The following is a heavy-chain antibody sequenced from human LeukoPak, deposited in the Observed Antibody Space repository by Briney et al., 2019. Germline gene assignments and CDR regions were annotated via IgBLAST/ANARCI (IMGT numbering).Heavy chain of an antibody. CDR1: GGSISSGDYY. D-gene: IGHD2-15*01. V-gene: IGHV4-30-4*01. Sequence: SQTLSLTCTVSGGSISSGDYYWSWIRQPPGKGXXWIGYIYYSGSTYYNPSLKSRVTISVDTSKNQFSLKLSSVTAADTAVYYCARASWRGSCYGWGQGTLVTVSS. J-gene: IGHJ4*02. CDR3: ARASWRGSCYG. CDR2: IYYSGST.